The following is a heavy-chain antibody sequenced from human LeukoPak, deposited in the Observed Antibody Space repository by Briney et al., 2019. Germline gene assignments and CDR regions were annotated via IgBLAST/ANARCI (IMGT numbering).Heavy chain of an antibody. CDR1: GGSISSYY. CDR2: ISYGGNT. CDR3: ARDRGPDAFDI. Sequence: AETLSLTCTVSGGSISSYYRSWIRQPPGKGLEWIGYISYGGNTNYNPSLKSRVTISVDTTKNQSSLKLSSVTGAVTAVYYCARDRGPDAFDIWGQGTMVTVSS. V-gene: IGHV4-59*01. J-gene: IGHJ3*02.